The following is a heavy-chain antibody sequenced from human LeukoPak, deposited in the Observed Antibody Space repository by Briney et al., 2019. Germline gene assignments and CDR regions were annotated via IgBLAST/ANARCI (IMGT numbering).Heavy chain of an antibody. Sequence: GGSLRLSCAASGFTFSNYAIHWVRQAPGKGLEYVSAISRSGGTTYYANSVKGRFTISRDNSKNTLFLQMGSLRAEDTAIYYCAKHSHDGSAPYYEVQLDYWGQGTLVTVSS. D-gene: IGHD3-22*01. CDR3: AKHSHDGSAPYYEVQLDY. V-gene: IGHV3-64*01. CDR2: ISRSGGTT. CDR1: GFTFSNYA. J-gene: IGHJ4*02.